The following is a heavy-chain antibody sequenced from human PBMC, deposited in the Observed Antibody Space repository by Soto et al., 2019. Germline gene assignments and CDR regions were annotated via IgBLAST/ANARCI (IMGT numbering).Heavy chain of an antibody. J-gene: IGHJ6*02. Sequence: WIRQPAGKGLEWIGRIYTSGSTNYNPSLKSRVTMSVDTSKNQFSLKLSSVTAADTAVYYCARGVVTAPDGSGLDVWGQGTTVTVSS. V-gene: IGHV4-4*07. D-gene: IGHD2-21*02. CDR3: ARGVVTAPDGSGLDV. CDR2: IYTSGST.